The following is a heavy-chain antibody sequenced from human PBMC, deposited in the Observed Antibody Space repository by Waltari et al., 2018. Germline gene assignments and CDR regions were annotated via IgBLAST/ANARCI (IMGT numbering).Heavy chain of an antibody. D-gene: IGHD3-3*01. V-gene: IGHV4-59*01. Sequence: QVQLQESGPGLVKPSETLSLTCTVSGGSISSYHWSWIRQPPGKGLAWIGYIYYSGRTNYNSSLTSRVTLAVHTSKNQFSRVLSSVTAADTAVYYCARGGPYYDIWSGYGAPDYLGQGTLVTISS. CDR3: ARGGPYYDIWSGYGAPDY. CDR1: GGSISSYH. J-gene: IGHJ4*02. CDR2: IYYSGRT.